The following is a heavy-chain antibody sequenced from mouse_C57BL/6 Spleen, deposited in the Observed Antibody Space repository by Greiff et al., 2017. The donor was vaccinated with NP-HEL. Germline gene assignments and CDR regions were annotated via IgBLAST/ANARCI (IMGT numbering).Heavy chain of an antibody. CDR1: GYTFTGYW. J-gene: IGHJ3*01. D-gene: IGHD4-1*01. CDR2: ILPGSGST. CDR3: ARRANWDGG. Sequence: ELSCQATGYTFTGYWIEWVKQRPGHGLEWIGEILPGSGSTNYNEKFKGMATFTADTSSNTAYMQLSSLTTEDSAIYYCARRANWDGGWGQGTLVTVSA. V-gene: IGHV1-9*01.